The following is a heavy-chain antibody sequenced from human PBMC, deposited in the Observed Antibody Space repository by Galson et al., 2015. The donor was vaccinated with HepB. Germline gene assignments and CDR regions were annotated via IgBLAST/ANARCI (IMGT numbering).Heavy chain of an antibody. CDR2: ISSSTIYT. CDR3: ARVADSDYGDHSHFDS. Sequence: SLRLSCAASGFTFSDYYMSWIRQAPGKGLEWLSYISSSTIYTNYADSVKGRFTISRDNVKNSMYPQMNRLRAEDTAVYYCARVADSDYGDHSHFDSWGQGTLVTVSS. J-gene: IGHJ4*02. D-gene: IGHD4-17*01. V-gene: IGHV3-11*06. CDR1: GFTFSDYY.